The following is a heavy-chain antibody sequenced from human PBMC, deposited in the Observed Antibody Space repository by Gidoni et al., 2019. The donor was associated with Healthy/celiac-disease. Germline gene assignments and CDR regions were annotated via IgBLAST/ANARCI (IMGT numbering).Heavy chain of an antibody. J-gene: IGHJ5*02. CDR1: GFTFSIYA. CDR2: ISGSGGST. V-gene: IGHV3-23*01. CDR3: AKERITIFGVVRTGGFDP. D-gene: IGHD3-3*01. Sequence: EVQLLESGAGLVQPGGSLRLACASSGFTFSIYAMSWVRQAPGKGLEWVSAISGSGGSTYYADSVKGRFTNYRDNSKNTLYLQMNSLRAEDTAVYYCAKERITIFGVVRTGGFDPWGQGTLVTVSS.